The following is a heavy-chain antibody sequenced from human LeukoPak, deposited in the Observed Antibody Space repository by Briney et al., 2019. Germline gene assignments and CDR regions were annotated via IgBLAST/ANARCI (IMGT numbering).Heavy chain of an antibody. V-gene: IGHV3-21*01. J-gene: IGHJ4*02. CDR1: GFTFSSYS. CDR3: ARDSRTYDFWSGYSLIFDY. D-gene: IGHD3-3*01. CDR2: ISSSSSYI. Sequence: GGSLRLSCAATGFTFSSYSMNWVRQAPGKGLEWVSSISSSSSYIYYADSVKGRFTISRDNAKNSLYLQMNSLRAEDTAVYYCARDSRTYDFWSGYSLIFDYWGQGTLVTVSS.